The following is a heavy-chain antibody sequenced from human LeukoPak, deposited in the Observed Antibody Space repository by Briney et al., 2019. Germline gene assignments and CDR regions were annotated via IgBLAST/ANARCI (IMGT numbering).Heavy chain of an antibody. D-gene: IGHD2-2*01. CDR2: IYYSGST. CDR1: GGSISSYY. CDR3: ARTTEGYCRSTSYSWCYYYYMDV. J-gene: IGHJ6*03. Sequence: SETLSLTCTVSGGSISSYYWSWNRQPPGKGLEWIGYIYYSGSTNYNPSLKSRVTISVDTSKNHFSLKLGSVTAADTAVYYCARTTEGYCRSTSYSWCYYYYMDVWGKGTTVTVSS. V-gene: IGHV4-59*01.